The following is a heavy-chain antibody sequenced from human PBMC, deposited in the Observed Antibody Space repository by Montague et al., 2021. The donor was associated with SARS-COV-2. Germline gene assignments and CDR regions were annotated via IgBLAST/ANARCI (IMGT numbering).Heavy chain of an antibody. CDR2: IDYSGXT. Sequence: SETLSLTCTVSGGSISSSSYNWGWIRQPPGKGLEWIGSIDYSGXTXYXXXXKXRVTISVDTSKNQFSLKLSSVTAADTTVYYCARVISRQDNIVVVGLYYFDYWGQGTLVTVSS. V-gene: IGHV4-39*07. J-gene: IGHJ4*02. CDR1: GGSISSSSYN. D-gene: IGHD2-15*01. CDR3: ARVISRQDNIVVVGLYYFDY.